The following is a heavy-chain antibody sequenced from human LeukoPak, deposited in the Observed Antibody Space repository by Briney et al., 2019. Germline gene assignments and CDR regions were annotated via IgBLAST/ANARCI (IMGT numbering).Heavy chain of an antibody. CDR1: GGSFSGYY. CDR2: INHSGST. Sequence: SETLSLTCAVYGGSFSGYYWSWIRQPPGKGLEWIGEINHSGSTNCNPSLKSRVTISVDTSKNQFSLKLSSVTAADTAVYYCARRRTYGSGSSDYWGQGTLVTVSS. CDR3: ARRRTYGSGSSDY. D-gene: IGHD3-10*01. V-gene: IGHV4-34*01. J-gene: IGHJ4*02.